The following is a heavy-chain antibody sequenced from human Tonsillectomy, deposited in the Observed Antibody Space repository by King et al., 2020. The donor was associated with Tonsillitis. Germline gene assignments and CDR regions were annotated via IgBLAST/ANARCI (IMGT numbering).Heavy chain of an antibody. V-gene: IGHV3-23*04. J-gene: IGHJ4*01. CDR1: GFTFSNCV. Sequence: VQLVESGGGLVQPGGSLRLSCAASGFTFSNCVLSWVRQAPGKGLEWFSAISDSGGSTYYADSVKGRFTISRDNAKNTLYLQMNSLRAEDTALYYCAKGSRGSRPYYFDYWGQGTLVTVSS. CDR2: ISDSGGST. D-gene: IGHD3-10*01. CDR3: AKGSRGSRPYYFDY.